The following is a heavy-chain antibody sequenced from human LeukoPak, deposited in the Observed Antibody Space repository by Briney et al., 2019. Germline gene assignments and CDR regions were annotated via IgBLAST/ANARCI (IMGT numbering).Heavy chain of an antibody. CDR3: ARLIAVAGYIDY. J-gene: IGHJ4*02. CDR2: IYYSGGT. Sequence: PSETLSLTCTVSGGSISSSDYYWGWLRQPPGKGLEWIGSIYYSGGTYYNPSLKSRVTISVDTSKNQFSLKLSSVTAADTAVYYCARLIAVAGYIDYWGQGTLVTVSS. CDR1: GGSISSSDYY. V-gene: IGHV4-39*01. D-gene: IGHD6-19*01.